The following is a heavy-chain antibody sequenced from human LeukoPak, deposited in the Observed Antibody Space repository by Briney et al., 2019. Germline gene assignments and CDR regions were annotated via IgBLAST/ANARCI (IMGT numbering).Heavy chain of an antibody. Sequence: GGLILSCVASGFSVSSFGMSRVRPAPGKGPEWVALLYSDGNIHYADSVRGRFIISRDNSKNTLYLQMNNVRVEDTAVYHCVRDRAEVRGWVEFDPWGQGTVVTLSS. CDR1: GFSVSSFG. CDR3: VRDRAEVRGWVEFDP. V-gene: IGHV3-66*02. CDR2: LYSDGNI. J-gene: IGHJ5*02. D-gene: IGHD3-10*01.